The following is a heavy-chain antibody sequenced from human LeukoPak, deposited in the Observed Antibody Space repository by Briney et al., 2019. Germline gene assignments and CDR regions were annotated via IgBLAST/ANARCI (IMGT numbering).Heavy chain of an antibody. D-gene: IGHD1-1*01. V-gene: IGHV3-21*01. CDR3: ASSWRGSDRFDAFDI. CDR2: ISSSSSYI. Sequence: GGSLRLSCAASGFTFSSYSMNWVRQAPGKGLEWVSSISSSSSYIYYADSVKGRFTISRDNAKNSLYLQMNSLRAEDTAVYYCASSWRGSDRFDAFDIWGQGTMVTVSS. CDR1: GFTFSSYS. J-gene: IGHJ3*02.